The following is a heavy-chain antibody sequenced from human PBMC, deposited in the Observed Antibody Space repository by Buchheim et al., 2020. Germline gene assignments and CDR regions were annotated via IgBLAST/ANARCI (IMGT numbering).Heavy chain of an antibody. V-gene: IGHV4-34*01. Sequence: QVQLQQWGAGLLKPSETLSLTCGVSGGSFSGHYSTWIRQSPGKGLEWIGEMSHRGSPNYNPSLKSRVTISVDTSKNQFSLKLNSVSAADTSVYYCARVGGRSSNWYHYYMDVWGKGTT. CDR1: GGSFSGHY. J-gene: IGHJ6*03. CDR2: MSHRGSP. D-gene: IGHD6-13*01. CDR3: ARVGGRSSNWYHYYMDV.